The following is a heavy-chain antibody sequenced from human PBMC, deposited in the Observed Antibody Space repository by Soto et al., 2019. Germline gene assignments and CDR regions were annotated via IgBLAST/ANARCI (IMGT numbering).Heavy chain of an antibody. CDR2: INHSGST. V-gene: IGHV4-34*01. J-gene: IGHJ4*02. Sequence: SETLSLTCAVYGWSFSGYYWSWIRQPPGKGLEWIGEINHSGSTNYNPSLKSRVTISVDTSKNQFSLKLSSVTAADTAVYYCARRRRGYCSGGSCYPYYFDYWGQGTLVTVSS. CDR3: ARRRRGYCSGGSCYPYYFDY. CDR1: GWSFSGYY. D-gene: IGHD2-15*01.